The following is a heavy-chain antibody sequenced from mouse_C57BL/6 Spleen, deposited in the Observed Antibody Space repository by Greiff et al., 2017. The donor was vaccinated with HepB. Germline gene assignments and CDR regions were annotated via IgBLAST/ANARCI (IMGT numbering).Heavy chain of an antibody. CDR1: GFTFSNYW. D-gene: IGHD1-1*01. V-gene: IGHV6-3*01. CDR3: TGDGSRYYFDY. J-gene: IGHJ2*01. Sequence: EVQLVESGGGLVQPGGSMKLSCVASGFTFSNYWMNWVRQSPEKGLEWVAQIRLKSDNYATHYAESVKGRFTISRDDSKSSVYLQMNNLRAEDTGIYYCTGDGSRYYFDYWGQGTTLTVSS. CDR2: IRLKSDNYAT.